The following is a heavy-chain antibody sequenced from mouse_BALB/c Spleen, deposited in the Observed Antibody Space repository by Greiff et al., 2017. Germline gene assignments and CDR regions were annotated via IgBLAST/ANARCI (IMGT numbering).Heavy chain of an antibody. Sequence: QVQLQQSGAELARPGASVKLSCKASGYTFTSYWMQWVKQRPGQGLEWIGAMYPGDGDTRYTQKFKGKATLTADKSSSTAYMQLSSLASEDSAVYYCARGTTVVATDYWGQGTTLTVSS. CDR2: MYPGDGDT. CDR1: GYTFTSYW. V-gene: IGHV1-87*01. D-gene: IGHD1-1*01. J-gene: IGHJ2*01. CDR3: ARGTTVVATDY.